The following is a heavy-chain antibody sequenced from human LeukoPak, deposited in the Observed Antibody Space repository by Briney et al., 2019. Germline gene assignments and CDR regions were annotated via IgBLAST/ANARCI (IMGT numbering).Heavy chain of an antibody. CDR2: FDPEHGET. D-gene: IGHD4-17*01. CDR1: GYTLTELS. V-gene: IGHV1-24*01. J-gene: IGHJ5*02. CDR3: ATSYGDYDVIVYNWFDP. Sequence: ASVKVSXKVSGYTLTELSIHWVRQAPGKGLEWMGGFDPEHGETIYAQKFQGRVIMTKDTSTDTAYMELSSLRSEDTAVYFCATSYGDYDVIVYNWFDPWGQGTLVTVSS.